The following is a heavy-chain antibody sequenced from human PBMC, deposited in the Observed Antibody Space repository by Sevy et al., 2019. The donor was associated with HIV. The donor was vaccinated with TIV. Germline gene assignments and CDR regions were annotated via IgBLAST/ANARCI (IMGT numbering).Heavy chain of an antibody. Sequence: GGSLRLSCAASGFTFDGYAMHWVRQAPGKGLEWVSGISWNSGRIGYADFVKGRFTISRDNAKNSLHMQMNSLRAEDTALYYCASIRGMHDAFDIWGQGTLVTVSS. CDR2: ISWNSGRI. CDR1: GFTFDGYA. CDR3: ASIRGMHDAFDI. V-gene: IGHV3-9*01. J-gene: IGHJ3*02. D-gene: IGHD1-20*01.